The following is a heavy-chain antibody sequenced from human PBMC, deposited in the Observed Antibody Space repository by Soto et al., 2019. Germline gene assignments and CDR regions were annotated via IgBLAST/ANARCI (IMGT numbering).Heavy chain of an antibody. J-gene: IGHJ4*02. CDR3: AKDLDTAMVTGGAGYFDY. Sequence: GGSLRLSCAASGFTFSSYAMSWVRQAPGKGLEWVSAISGSGGSTYYADSVKGRFTISRDNSKNTLYLQMNSLRAEDTAVYYCAKDLDTAMVTGGAGYFDYWGQGTLVTVSS. CDR1: GFTFSSYA. D-gene: IGHD5-18*01. V-gene: IGHV3-23*01. CDR2: ISGSGGST.